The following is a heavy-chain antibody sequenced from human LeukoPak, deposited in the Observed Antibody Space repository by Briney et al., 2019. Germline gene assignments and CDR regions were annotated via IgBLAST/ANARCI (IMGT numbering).Heavy chain of an antibody. V-gene: IGHV4-61*02. D-gene: IGHD2-2*01. CDR2: IYTSGST. CDR1: GGSISSGSYY. CDR3: ARDYLRDYQLLLGDY. J-gene: IGHJ4*02. Sequence: KSSQTLSLTCTVSGGSISSGSYYWSWIRQPAGKGLEWIGRIYTSGSTNYNPSLKSRVTISVDTSKNQFSLKLSSVTAADTAVYYCARDYLRDYQLLLGDYWGQGTLVTVSS.